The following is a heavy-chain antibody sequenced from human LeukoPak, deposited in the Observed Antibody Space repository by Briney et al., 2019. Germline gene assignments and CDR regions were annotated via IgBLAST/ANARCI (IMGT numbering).Heavy chain of an antibody. Sequence: PGGSLRLSCVASGFTFSNFGFHWVRQAPGKGLEWVTFIHYQGNRKDYVDSVKGRFTVSRDNSKNTVCLQMDSLRGDDAGVYYCVRDGRQNCSSPSYYPLSKWGQGTLVTVSS. D-gene: IGHD2-2*01. CDR3: VRDGRQNCSSPSYYPLSK. V-gene: IGHV3-30*02. CDR2: IHYQGNRK. J-gene: IGHJ4*02. CDR1: GFTFSNFG.